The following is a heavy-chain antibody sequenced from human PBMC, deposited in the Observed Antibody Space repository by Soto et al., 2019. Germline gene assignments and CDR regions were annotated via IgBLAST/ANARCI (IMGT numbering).Heavy chain of an antibody. CDR3: ARAGYSSRWYYYYGMDV. D-gene: IGHD6-13*01. J-gene: IGHJ6*02. CDR1: GGSFSGYY. Sequence: SETLSLTCAVYGGSFSGYYWSWIRQPPGKGLEWIGEINHSGSTNYNPSLKSRVTISVDTSKNQFSLKLSSVTAADTAVYYCARAGYSSRWYYYYGMDVWGQGTTVTVSS. V-gene: IGHV4-34*01. CDR2: INHSGST.